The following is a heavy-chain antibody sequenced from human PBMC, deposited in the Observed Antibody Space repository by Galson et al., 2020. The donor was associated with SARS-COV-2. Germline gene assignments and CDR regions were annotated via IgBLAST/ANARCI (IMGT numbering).Heavy chain of an antibody. V-gene: IGHV3-53*01. CDR2: IYSGCST. CDR3: ASDLYGVYSGYDI. Sequence: GESLKIPCEASGFTDSNNYMRWVRQAPGKGLESVSDIYSGCSTYYADSVKGRFTLSRDNSKNTLYLQMNSLRAEDTAVYDCASDLYGVYSGYDIWGQGTLVTVSS. D-gene: IGHD5-12*01. CDR1: GFTDSNNY. J-gene: IGHJ4*02.